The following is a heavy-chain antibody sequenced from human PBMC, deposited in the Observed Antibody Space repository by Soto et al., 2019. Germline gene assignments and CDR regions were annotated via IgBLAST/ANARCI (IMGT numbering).Heavy chain of an antibody. Sequence: ASVKGSCKACGYTFTSYALHWVRQAPGQRLEWMGWINAGNGNTKYSQKFQGRDTITRDTSASTAYMELSSLRSEDTAVYYCASARTVAGNDYWGQGTLVTVSS. J-gene: IGHJ4*02. V-gene: IGHV1-3*01. D-gene: IGHD6-19*01. CDR1: GYTFTSYA. CDR2: INAGNGNT. CDR3: ASARTVAGNDY.